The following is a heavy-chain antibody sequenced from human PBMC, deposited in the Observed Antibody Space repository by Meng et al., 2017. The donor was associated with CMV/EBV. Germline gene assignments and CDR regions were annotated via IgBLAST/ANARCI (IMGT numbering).Heavy chain of an antibody. D-gene: IGHD2-15*01. CDR2: ISSSSSYI. CDR1: GFTFSSYS. V-gene: IGHV3-21*01. CDR3: ARAKTGVVGLFDY. Sequence: GSLKISCAASGFTFSSYSMNWVRQAPGKGLEWVSSISSSSSYIYYADSVKGRFTISRDNAKNSLYLQMNSLRAEDTAVYYCARAKTGVVGLFDYWGQGTLVTVSS. J-gene: IGHJ4*02.